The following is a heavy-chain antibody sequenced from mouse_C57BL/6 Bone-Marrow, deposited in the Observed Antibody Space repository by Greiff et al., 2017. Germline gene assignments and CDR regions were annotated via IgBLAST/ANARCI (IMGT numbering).Heavy chain of an antibody. CDR2: IRNKANNHAT. J-gene: IGHJ1*03. Sequence: EVQVVESGGGLVQPGGSMKLSCAASGFTFSDAWMDWVRQSPEKGLEWVAEIRNKANNHATYYAESAKGRFTISRDDSKSSVYLQMNSLRAEDTGIYYCTRAGTGWYFDVWGTGTTVTVSS. D-gene: IGHD4-1*01. V-gene: IGHV6-6*01. CDR1: GFTFSDAW. CDR3: TRAGTGWYFDV.